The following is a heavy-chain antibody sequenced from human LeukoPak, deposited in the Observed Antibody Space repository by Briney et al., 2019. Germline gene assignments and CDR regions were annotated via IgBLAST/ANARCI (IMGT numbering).Heavy chain of an antibody. CDR1: GGTFSSYA. CDR3: ATPSSSGWWGFDY. D-gene: IGHD6-19*01. V-gene: IGHV1-69*05. J-gene: IGHJ4*02. Sequence: SVKVSCKASGGTFSSYAISWVRQAPGQGLEWMGGIIPIFGTANYAQKFQGRVTITTDESTSTAYMELSSPRSEDTAVYYCATPSSSGWWGFDYWGQGTLVTVSS. CDR2: IIPIFGTA.